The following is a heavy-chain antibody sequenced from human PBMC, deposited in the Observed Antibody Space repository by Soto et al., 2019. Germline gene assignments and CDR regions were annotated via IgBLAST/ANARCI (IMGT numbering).Heavy chain of an antibody. CDR1: GYTFTTSG. Sequence: VSCKASGYTFTTSGISWVRQAPGRVLELMGWISADNGNTKDEQKFQDRVNMTTDAITSTAYMELRSLTSDDTAVYYCVRYREAPRQGWFDPWGQGTLVTVSS. CDR2: ISADNGNT. V-gene: IGHV1-18*04. CDR3: VRYREAPRQGWFDP. J-gene: IGHJ5*02. D-gene: IGHD3-16*02.